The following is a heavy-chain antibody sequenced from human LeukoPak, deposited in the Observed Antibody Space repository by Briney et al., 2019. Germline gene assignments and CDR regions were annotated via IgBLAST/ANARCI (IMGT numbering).Heavy chain of an antibody. V-gene: IGHV5-51*01. D-gene: IGHD2-21*01. CDR2: IYPGDSDT. Sequence: GESLKISCKGSGYSFTSYRIGWVRQMPGKGLEWMGIIYPGDSDTRYSPSFQGQVTMSADKSVNTAFLQWSSLKASDTAMYYCARPTYSSHDAFDIWGQGTMVTVSS. J-gene: IGHJ3*02. CDR1: GYSFTSYR. CDR3: ARPTYSSHDAFDI.